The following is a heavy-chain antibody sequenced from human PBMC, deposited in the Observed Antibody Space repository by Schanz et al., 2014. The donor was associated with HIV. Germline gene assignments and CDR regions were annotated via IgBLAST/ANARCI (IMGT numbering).Heavy chain of an antibody. CDR3: ARSPQRDSSGYYPFDH. D-gene: IGHD3-22*01. Sequence: QVQLQEAGPGLVKPSETLSLTCTVSGGSISSYYWSWIRQSPGKGLEWIGYIYYTGKTNFNPSLESRVTISLDTSKNQFSLKLRYVTAADTAVYHCARSPQRDSSGYYPFDHWGQGILVTVSS. CDR1: GGSISSYY. CDR2: IYYTGKT. V-gene: IGHV4-59*01. J-gene: IGHJ4*02.